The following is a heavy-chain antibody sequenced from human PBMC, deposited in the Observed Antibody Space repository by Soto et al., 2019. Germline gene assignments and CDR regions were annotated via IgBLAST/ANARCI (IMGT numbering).Heavy chain of an antibody. Sequence: GGSLRLSCAASGFTFSSYGMHWVRQAPGKGLEWVAVISYDGSNIYYADSVKDRFTISRDNSKNSLYPQMNSLRAEDTALYYCAKGVSSGGHDHDAFDVSGQGTMVTVSS. J-gene: IGHJ3*01. CDR1: GFTFSSYG. CDR3: AKGVSSGGHDHDAFDV. CDR2: ISYDGSNI. D-gene: IGHD5-12*01. V-gene: IGHV3-30*18.